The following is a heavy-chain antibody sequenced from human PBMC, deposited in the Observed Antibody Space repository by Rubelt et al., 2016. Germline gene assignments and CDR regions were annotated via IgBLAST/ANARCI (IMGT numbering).Heavy chain of an antibody. V-gene: IGHV4-59*04. CDR3: ASDPSSSEDWFDP. CDR1: GGSISSYY. CDR2: INHSGST. J-gene: IGHJ5*02. Sequence: QVQLQESGPGLVKPSETLSLTCTVSGGSISSYYWSWIRQPPGKGLEWIGEINHSGSTNYNPSLKSRVTISVDTSKNQFSLKLSSVTAADTAVYYCASDPSSSEDWFDPWGQGTLVTVSS. D-gene: IGHD6-6*01.